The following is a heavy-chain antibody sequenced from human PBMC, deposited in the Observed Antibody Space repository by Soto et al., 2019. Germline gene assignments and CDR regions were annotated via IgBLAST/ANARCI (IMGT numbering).Heavy chain of an antibody. Sequence: GGSLRLSCAASGFTFSSYAMSWVRQAPGKGLEWVSAISGSGGSTYYADSGKGRFTISRDNSKNTLYLQMNSLRAEDTAVYYCAKDPALGYCSGGSCHGYYFDYWGQGTLVTVSS. J-gene: IGHJ4*02. CDR2: ISGSGGST. CDR1: GFTFSSYA. V-gene: IGHV3-23*01. CDR3: AKDPALGYCSGGSCHGYYFDY. D-gene: IGHD2-15*01.